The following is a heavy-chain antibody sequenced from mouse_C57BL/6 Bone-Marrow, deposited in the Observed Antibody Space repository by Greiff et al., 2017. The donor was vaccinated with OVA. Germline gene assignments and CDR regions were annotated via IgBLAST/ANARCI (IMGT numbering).Heavy chain of an antibody. CDR2: IYPGSGNT. D-gene: IGHD2-5*01. Sequence: VQLVESGAELVRPGASVKLSCKASGYTFTDYYINWVKQRPGQGLEWIARIYPGSGNTYYNEKFKGKATLTAEKSSSTAYMQLSSLTSEDSAVYFCARDSNYFDYWGQGTTLTVSS. CDR1: GYTFTDYY. CDR3: ARDSNYFDY. J-gene: IGHJ2*01. V-gene: IGHV1-76*01.